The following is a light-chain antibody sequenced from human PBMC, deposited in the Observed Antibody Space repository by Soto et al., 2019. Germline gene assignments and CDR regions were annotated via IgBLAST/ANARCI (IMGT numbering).Light chain of an antibody. CDR2: AAS. J-gene: IGKJ1*01. V-gene: IGKV1-17*03. CDR1: QGISNY. Sequence: QTPQSPSCLSDPVEDTVTDTCRASQGISNYLAWFQQKPGKVPKRLIYAASSLQSGVPSRFSGSGSGTEFTLTISSLQPEDFATYYCLQHNSYPWTCGKGTKGAIK. CDR3: LQHNSYPWT.